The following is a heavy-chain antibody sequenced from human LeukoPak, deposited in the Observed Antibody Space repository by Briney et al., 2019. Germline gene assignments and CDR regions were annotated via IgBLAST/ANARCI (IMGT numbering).Heavy chain of an antibody. CDR3: AKGTRYSSSWTPPGY. J-gene: IGHJ4*02. CDR1: GFTFSSYA. Sequence: GGSLRLSCAASGFTFSSYAMSWVRQAPGNGLELVSAISGSGGSTYYADSVKGRFTISRDNSKNTLYPQMNSLRAEDTAVYYCAKGTRYSSSWTPPGYWGQGTLVTVSS. CDR2: ISGSGGST. D-gene: IGHD6-13*01. V-gene: IGHV3-23*01.